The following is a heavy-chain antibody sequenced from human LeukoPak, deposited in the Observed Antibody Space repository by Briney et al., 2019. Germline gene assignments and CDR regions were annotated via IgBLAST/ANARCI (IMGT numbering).Heavy chain of an antibody. V-gene: IGHV4-4*09. CDR2: NYSSGNT. CDR3: ASHSGSYCTHGVCSNDAFDI. J-gene: IGHJ3*02. D-gene: IGHD2-8*01. CDR1: GASISSYY. Sequence: SETLSLTCTVAGASISSYYWSWIRQPPGKGLEWIGHNYSSGNTNYNPSLKSRVTISIDTSKNHFSLRLRSVTAADTAVYYCASHSGSYCTHGVCSNDAFDIWGQGTMVTVSS.